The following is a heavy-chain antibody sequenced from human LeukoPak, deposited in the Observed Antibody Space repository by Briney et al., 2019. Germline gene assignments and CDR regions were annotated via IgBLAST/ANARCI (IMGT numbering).Heavy chain of an antibody. J-gene: IGHJ5*01. CDR1: GFTFSAYA. V-gene: IGHV3-23*01. Sequence: GGSLRLSCAASGFTFSAYAVTWVRQAPGKGLEWVSTISETGDVTYYADSVKDRFTISRDNSKSTLFLQMSRLRADDTAVYYCAKGTSHHWYWFDSWGRGALVTASS. CDR2: ISETGDVT. CDR3: AKGTSHHWYWFDS. D-gene: IGHD2-8*02.